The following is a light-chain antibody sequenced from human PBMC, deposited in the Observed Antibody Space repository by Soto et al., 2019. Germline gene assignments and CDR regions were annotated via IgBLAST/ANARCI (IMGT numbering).Light chain of an antibody. V-gene: IGKV1-39*01. CDR2: AAS. CDR3: QQSYSTFWT. J-gene: IGKJ1*01. CDR1: QSISSY. Sequence: DIQMTQYPSSLSASVGDRVTITCRASQSISSYLNWYQQKPGKAPKLLIYAASSLQSGVPSRFSGSGSGTDFTLTISSLQPEDFATYYCQQSYSTFWTFGQGTNVDIK.